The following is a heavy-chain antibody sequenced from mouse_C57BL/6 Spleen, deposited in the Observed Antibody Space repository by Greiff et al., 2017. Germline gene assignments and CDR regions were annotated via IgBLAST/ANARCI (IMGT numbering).Heavy chain of an antibody. CDR2: IWRGGST. J-gene: IGHJ4*01. CDR3: AKNWESTMVTSAMDY. D-gene: IGHD2-2*01. V-gene: IGHV2-5*01. Sequence: QVHVKQSGPGLVQPSQSLSITCTVSGFSLTSYGVHWVRQSPGKGLEWLGVIWRGGSTDYNAAFMSRLSITKDNSKSQVFFKMNSLQADDTAIYYCAKNWESTMVTSAMDYWGQGTSVTVSS. CDR1: GFSLTSYG.